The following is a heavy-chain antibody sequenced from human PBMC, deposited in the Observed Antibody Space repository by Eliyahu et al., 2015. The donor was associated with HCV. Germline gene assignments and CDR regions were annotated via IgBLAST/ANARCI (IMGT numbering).Heavy chain of an antibody. CDR3: ARHGVAMVSNNWFNP. CDR2: IYPDDSDT. D-gene: IGHD2-8*01. J-gene: IGHJ5*02. V-gene: IGHV5-51*01. CDR1: GYSFSSYW. Sequence: DVHLLQSGPEVKKAGESLKISCKASGYSFSSYWIVWVRHTPGKGLEWLGGIYPDDSDTTYSPSFRGQVIISADRSTNTAYLRWNSLKTSDSATYYCARHGVAMVSNNWFNPWGQGTQVIVSS.